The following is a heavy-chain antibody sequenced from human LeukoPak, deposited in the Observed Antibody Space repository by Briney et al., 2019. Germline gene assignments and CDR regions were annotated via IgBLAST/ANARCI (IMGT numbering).Heavy chain of an antibody. V-gene: IGHV1-2*02. D-gene: IGHD3-3*01. CDR2: INPNSGGT. J-gene: IGHJ3*02. CDR1: GYTFTGYY. CDR3: ASHYDFWSGYQAPGSDAFDI. Sequence: ASVKVSCKASGYTFTGYYMHWVRQAPGQGLEWMGWINPNSGGTNYAQKFQGRVTMTRDTSISTAYMELSRLRSDDTAVYYCASHYDFWSGYQAPGSDAFDIWGQGTMVTVSS.